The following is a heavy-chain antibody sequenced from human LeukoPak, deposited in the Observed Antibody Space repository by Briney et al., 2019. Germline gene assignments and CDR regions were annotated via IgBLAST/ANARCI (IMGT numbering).Heavy chain of an antibody. V-gene: IGHV4-4*02. CDR3: TRNTASCLED. CDR2: VHHSGST. D-gene: IGHD3-3*01. CDR1: GVSISSGYW. J-gene: IGHJ4*02. Sequence: AETLSLTCAVSGVSISSGYWWSWVRQSPGKGLEWIGEVHHSGSTNCNPSLKSRVTISVDKSKNYFSLELTSLTAADTAVYYCTRNTASCLEDWGQGTLVTVSS.